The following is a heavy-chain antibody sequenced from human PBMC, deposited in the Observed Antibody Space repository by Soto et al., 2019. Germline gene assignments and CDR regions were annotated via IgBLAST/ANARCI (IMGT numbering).Heavy chain of an antibody. CDR1: GVTFESHT. V-gene: IGHV3-21*01. Sequence: GGSLRLSCAASGVTFESHTLHWVRQVPGEGLEWVASITTSSSYIYYANSVKGRFTISRDNADNSLHLQMNSLRAEDTAIYYCARDRLSMTTITSLDYWGRGTQVTVSS. CDR3: ARDRLSMTTITSLDY. CDR2: ITTSSSYI. D-gene: IGHD4-4*01. J-gene: IGHJ4*02.